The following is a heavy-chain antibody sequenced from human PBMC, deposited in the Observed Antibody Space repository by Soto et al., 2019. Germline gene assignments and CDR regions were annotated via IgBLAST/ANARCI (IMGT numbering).Heavy chain of an antibody. D-gene: IGHD3-10*01. Sequence: GGSLRLSCAASGFTFSSYAMHWVRQAPGKGLEWVAVISYDGSNKYYADSVKGRFTISRDNSKNTLYLQMNSLRAEDTAVYYCARDRRWFGDLDYWGQGTLVTVSS. CDR1: GFTFSSYA. CDR3: ARDRRWFGDLDY. V-gene: IGHV3-30-3*01. CDR2: ISYDGSNK. J-gene: IGHJ4*02.